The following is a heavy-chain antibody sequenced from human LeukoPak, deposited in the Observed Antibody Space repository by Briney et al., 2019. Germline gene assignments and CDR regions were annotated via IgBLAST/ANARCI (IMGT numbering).Heavy chain of an antibody. CDR1: GFTFSSYW. V-gene: IGHV3-74*01. D-gene: IGHD2-2*02. CDR3: GRGFSIVPAGIPDY. Sequence: GGSLRLSCAASGFTFSSYWMHWVRQAPGKELVWVSRINTDGSSTTYADSVKGRFTISRDNAKNTLYLQMNSLRAEDTAVYYCGRGFSIVPAGIPDYWGLGTLVTVSS. CDR2: INTDGSST. J-gene: IGHJ4*02.